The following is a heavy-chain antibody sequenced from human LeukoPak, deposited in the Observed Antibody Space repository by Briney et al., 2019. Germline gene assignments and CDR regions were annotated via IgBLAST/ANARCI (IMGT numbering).Heavy chain of an antibody. CDR2: IYYSGST. Sequence: PSETLSLTCTVSGGFISNYYWSWIRQPPGKGLEWIGYIYYSGSTNYSPSLKSRVTISVDTSKNRFSLKLSSVTAADTAIYYCARAGDSSSWAYVDYWGQGTLVTVSS. CDR3: ARAGDSSSWAYVDY. J-gene: IGHJ4*02. D-gene: IGHD6-13*01. CDR1: GGFISNYY. V-gene: IGHV4-59*01.